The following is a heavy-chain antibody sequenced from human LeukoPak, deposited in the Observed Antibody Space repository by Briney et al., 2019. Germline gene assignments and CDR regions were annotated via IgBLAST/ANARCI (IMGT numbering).Heavy chain of an antibody. V-gene: IGHV3-48*03. CDR1: GFTFSSYE. Sequence: PGGSLRLSCAASGFTFSSYEMNWVRQAPGKGLEWVSYISSSGSTIYYADSVKGRFTISRDKAKNSLYLQMSSLRDEDTAVYYCARDRIGGAGSYYFDYWGQGTLVTVSS. D-gene: IGHD6-13*01. J-gene: IGHJ4*02. CDR2: ISSSGSTI. CDR3: ARDRIGGAGSYYFDY.